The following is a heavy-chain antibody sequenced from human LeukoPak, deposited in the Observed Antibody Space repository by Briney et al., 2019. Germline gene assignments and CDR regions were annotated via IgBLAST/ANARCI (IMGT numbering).Heavy chain of an antibody. Sequence: RGSLRLSCAAAGFTLSSYAMSWVPQAPRKGLEWGSAISGSGGSAYYADSVKGRFTISRDNSKNTLYLQMNSLSAEDTAVYYCAKAFYSSGWLFDYWGQGTLVTVSS. CDR2: ISGSGGSA. J-gene: IGHJ4*02. CDR3: AKAFYSSGWLFDY. D-gene: IGHD6-19*01. V-gene: IGHV3-23*01. CDR1: GFTLSSYA.